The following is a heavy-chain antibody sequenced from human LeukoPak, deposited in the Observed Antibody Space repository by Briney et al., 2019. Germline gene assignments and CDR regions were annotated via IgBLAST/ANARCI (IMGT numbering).Heavy chain of an antibody. D-gene: IGHD6-13*01. CDR3: ARFSAYSSPAHAFDI. CDR2: ISAYNGNT. J-gene: IGHJ3*02. V-gene: IGHV1-18*01. Sequence: GASVKVSCKASGYTFTSYGISWVRQAPGQGLEWMGWISAYNGNTNYAQKLQGRVTMTTDTSTSTAYMELRSLRSDDTAVYYCARFSAYSSPAHAFDIWGQGTMVTVSS. CDR1: GYTFTSYG.